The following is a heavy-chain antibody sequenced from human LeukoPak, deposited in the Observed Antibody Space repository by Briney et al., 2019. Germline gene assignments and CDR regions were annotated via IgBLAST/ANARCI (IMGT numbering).Heavy chain of an antibody. D-gene: IGHD6-13*01. CDR3: TKGSAAAGSNNWFDP. J-gene: IGHJ5*02. CDR2: IRSKANSYAT. V-gene: IGHV3-73*01. Sequence: GGSLRLSCAASGFTFSGSAMHWVRQASGKGLEWVGRIRSKANSYATAYAASARGRFTISRDDSKNTAYLQMNSLNTEDTAVYYCTKGSAAAGSNNWFDPWGQGTLVTVSS. CDR1: GFTFSGSA.